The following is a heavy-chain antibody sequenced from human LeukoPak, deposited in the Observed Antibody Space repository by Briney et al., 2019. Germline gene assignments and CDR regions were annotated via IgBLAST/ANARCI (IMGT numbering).Heavy chain of an antibody. CDR1: GYTLTELS. J-gene: IGHJ5*02. CDR3: ARGLVNFYGSGKNWFDP. CDR2: MNPNSGNT. Sequence: ASVKVSCKVSGYTLTELSMHWVRQAPGQGLEWMGWMNPNSGNTGYAQKFQGRVTMTRNTSISTAYMELSSLRSEDTAVYYCARGLVNFYGSGKNWFDPWGQGTLVTVSS. D-gene: IGHD3-10*01. V-gene: IGHV1-8*01.